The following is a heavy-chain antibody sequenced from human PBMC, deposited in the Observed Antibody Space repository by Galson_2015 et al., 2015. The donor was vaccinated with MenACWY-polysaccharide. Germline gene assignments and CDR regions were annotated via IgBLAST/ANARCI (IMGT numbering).Heavy chain of an antibody. V-gene: IGHV3-13*01. CDR3: ARGYSGSYYRWYFDL. Sequence: SLLLSCAASCFPFRLSSLPWFLPSPGKGLEWVSAIGTAGDTYYPGSVKGRFTISRENAKNSLYLQMNSLRAGDTAVYYCARGYSGSYYRWYFDLWGRGSLVTVSS. CDR1: CFPFRLSS. CDR2: IGTAGDT. J-gene: IGHJ2*01. D-gene: IGHD1-26*01.